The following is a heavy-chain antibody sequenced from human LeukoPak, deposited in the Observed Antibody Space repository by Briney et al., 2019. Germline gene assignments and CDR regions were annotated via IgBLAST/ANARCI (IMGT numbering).Heavy chain of an antibody. CDR3: AHTACSGGSCYSSFDY. Sequence: SDPTLVNPTQTLTLTCTFSGFSLSTNEVGVGWIRQPPGKALEWLTLIYWDDDKRYSPSLKTRLTITKDTSKNQVVLTMTNMDPVDTATYYCAHTACSGGSCYSSFDYWGQGTLVTVSS. D-gene: IGHD2-15*01. V-gene: IGHV2-5*02. CDR2: IYWDDDK. J-gene: IGHJ4*02. CDR1: GFSLSTNEVG.